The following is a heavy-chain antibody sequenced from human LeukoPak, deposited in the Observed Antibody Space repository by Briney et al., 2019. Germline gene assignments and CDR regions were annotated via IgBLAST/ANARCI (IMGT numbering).Heavy chain of an antibody. CDR1: GYSISSGYY. J-gene: IGHJ1*01. D-gene: IGHD6-19*01. CDR3: ARRGVAGSAYFQH. CDR2: INHSGST. V-gene: IGHV4-38-2*02. Sequence: SETLSLTCTVSGYSISSGYYWGWIRQPPGKGLEWIGEINHSGSTNYNPSLKSRVTISVDTSKNQFSLKLSSVTAADTAVYYCARRGVAGSAYFQHWGQGTLVTVSS.